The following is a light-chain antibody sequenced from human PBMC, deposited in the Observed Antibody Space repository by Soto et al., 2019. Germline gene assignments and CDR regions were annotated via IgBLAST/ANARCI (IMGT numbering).Light chain of an antibody. Sequence: EIALTPSPPSLSLSPGERATLSCRASEGLTSYLSCYKQKPAPAPLLLIYAASKRATRIPPRFSGSWSGTDFTLTISSLEPEDFAIYYCQQRISWPPYTLGQGTKVDIK. V-gene: IGKV3-11*01. CDR2: AAS. J-gene: IGKJ2*01. CDR1: EGLTSY. CDR3: QQRISWPPYT.